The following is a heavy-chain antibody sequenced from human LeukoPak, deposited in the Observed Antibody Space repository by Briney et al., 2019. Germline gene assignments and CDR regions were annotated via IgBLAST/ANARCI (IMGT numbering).Heavy chain of an antibody. V-gene: IGHV4-34*01. D-gene: IGHD2-2*01. CDR3: XXXXXXXXXXVFYHNWFDP. CDR1: GGSFSGYY. CDR2: INHSGST. J-gene: IGHJ5*02. Sequence: SETLSLTCAVYGGSFSGYYWSWIRQPPGKGLEWIGEINHSGSTDYNPSLKSRVTISVDTSKNQFSLKLSSVTAADTAVYYCXXXXXXXXXXVFYHNWFDPWGQGTLVTVSS.